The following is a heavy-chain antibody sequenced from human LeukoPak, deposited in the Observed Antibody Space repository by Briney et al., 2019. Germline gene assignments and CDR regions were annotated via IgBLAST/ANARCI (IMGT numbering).Heavy chain of an antibody. CDR1: GFTFSSYR. CDR3: ARDLYYGSENRY. V-gene: IGHV3-21*01. J-gene: IGHJ4*02. D-gene: IGHD3-10*01. Sequence: GGSLRLSCAASGFTFSSYRMNWVRQAPGKGLEWVSSISSSSNYIYYADSVKDRFTISRDNAKNSLYLQMNSLGAEDTAVYYCARDLYYGSENRYWGQGTLVTVSS. CDR2: ISSSSNYI.